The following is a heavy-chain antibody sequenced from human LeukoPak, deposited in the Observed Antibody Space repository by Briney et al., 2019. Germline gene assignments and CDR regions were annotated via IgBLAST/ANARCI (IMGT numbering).Heavy chain of an antibody. CDR1: GFTFSSYA. V-gene: IGHV3-23*01. D-gene: IGHD3-3*01. Sequence: TGGSLRLSCAASGFTFSSYAMSWVRQAPGKGLEWVSAISGSGGSTYHADSVKGRFTISRDNSKNTLYLQMNSLRAEDTAVYYCAKVTRPYYDFWSGYYDYYYYGMDVWGQGTTVTVSS. CDR3: AKVTRPYYDFWSGYYDYYYYGMDV. CDR2: ISGSGGST. J-gene: IGHJ6*02.